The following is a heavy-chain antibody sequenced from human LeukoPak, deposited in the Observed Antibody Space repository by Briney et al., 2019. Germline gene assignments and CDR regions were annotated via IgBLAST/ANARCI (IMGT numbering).Heavy chain of an antibody. D-gene: IGHD1-26*01. CDR3: ARVIAERGELTDFDY. CDR2: INPNSGDT. CDR1: GYTFTGYY. Sequence: ASVKVSCKASGYTFTGYYMHWVRQAPGQGLEWMGWINPNSGDTNYAQKFQGRVTMTRDTSISTAYMELSRLRSDDTAVYYCARVIAERGELTDFDYWGQGTLVTVSS. J-gene: IGHJ4*02. V-gene: IGHV1-2*02.